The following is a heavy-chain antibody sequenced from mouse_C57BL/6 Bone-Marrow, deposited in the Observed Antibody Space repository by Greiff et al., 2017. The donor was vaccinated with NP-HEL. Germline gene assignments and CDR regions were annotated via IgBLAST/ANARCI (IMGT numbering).Heavy chain of an antibody. D-gene: IGHD2-1*01. Sequence: EVKVEESGPGLVKPSQSLSLTCSVTGYSITSGYYWTWIRQFPGNKLEWMGYISYDGSNNYNPSLKNRISITRDTSKNQSFLKLNSVTTEDTATYYCARGDGNFAWFAYWGQGTLVTVSA. CDR1: GYSITSGYY. V-gene: IGHV3-6*01. J-gene: IGHJ3*01. CDR2: ISYDGSN. CDR3: ARGDGNFAWFAY.